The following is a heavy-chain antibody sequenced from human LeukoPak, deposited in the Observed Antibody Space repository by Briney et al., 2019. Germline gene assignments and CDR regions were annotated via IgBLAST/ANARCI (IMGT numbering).Heavy chain of an antibody. CDR2: IHPGDSDT. CDR1: GYSFTSYW. Sequence: GESLKISCKGSGYSFTSYWIGWGRQMPGKGLELMGIIHPGDSDTRYSPSFQGQITISVDKSISTAYLQWSSLKASDTAMFYCARSPFYYFDFWGQGTLVTVSS. J-gene: IGHJ4*02. D-gene: IGHD3-3*01. V-gene: IGHV5-51*01. CDR3: ARSPFYYFDF.